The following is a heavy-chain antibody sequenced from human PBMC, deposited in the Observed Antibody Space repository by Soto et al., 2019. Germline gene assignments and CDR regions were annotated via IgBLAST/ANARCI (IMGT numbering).Heavy chain of an antibody. CDR2: ISAYNGNT. D-gene: IGHD3-22*01. CDR1: GYTFTSYG. Sequence: QVQLVQSGAEVKKPGASVKVSCKASGYTFTSYGISWVRQAPGQGLEWMGWISAYNGNTNYAQKLQGRVTMTTDTSTSTAYMELRSRRSDDTAVYYCARVRTYYYDSSGYYYPYYFDYWGQGTLVTVSS. J-gene: IGHJ4*02. CDR3: ARVRTYYYDSSGYYYPYYFDY. V-gene: IGHV1-18*01.